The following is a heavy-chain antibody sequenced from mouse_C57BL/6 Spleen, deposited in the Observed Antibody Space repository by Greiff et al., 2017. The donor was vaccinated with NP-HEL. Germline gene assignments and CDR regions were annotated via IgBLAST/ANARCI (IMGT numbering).Heavy chain of an antibody. J-gene: IGHJ2*01. CDR2: ISYDGSN. V-gene: IGHV3-6*01. CDR1: GYSITSGYY. Sequence: ESGPGLVKPSQSLSLTCSVTGYSITSGYYWNWIRQFPGNKLEWMGYISYDGSNNYIPSLKNRISITRDTSRNQFFLKLNSVTTEDTATYYCAREGTTVVNYFDYWGQGTTLTVSS. D-gene: IGHD1-1*01. CDR3: AREGTTVVNYFDY.